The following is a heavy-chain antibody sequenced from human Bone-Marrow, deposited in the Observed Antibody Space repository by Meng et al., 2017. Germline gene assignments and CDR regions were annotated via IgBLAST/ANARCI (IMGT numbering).Heavy chain of an antibody. CDR3: TIYKTGHI. Sequence: GESLKISCAASGFTFSSYEMNWVRQAPGKGLEWVSYISSSGSTIYYADSVKGRFTISRDNAKNSLYLQMNSLITEDTAVYFCTIYKTGHIWGQGTMVTVSS. D-gene: IGHD3-9*01. CDR2: ISSSGSTI. CDR1: GFTFSSYE. V-gene: IGHV3-48*03. J-gene: IGHJ3*02.